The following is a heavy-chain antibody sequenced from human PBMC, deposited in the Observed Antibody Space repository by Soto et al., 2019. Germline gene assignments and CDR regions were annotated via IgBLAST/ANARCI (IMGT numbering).Heavy chain of an antibody. D-gene: IGHD6-13*01. CDR2: IYYSGST. CDR3: ARVHAIYSSSWYLAQPLYCVDY. J-gene: IGHJ4*02. V-gene: IGHV4-59*01. CDR1: GGSISSYY. Sequence: QVQLQESGPGLVKPSETLSLTCTVAGGSISSYYWSWIRQPPGKGLEWIGYIYYSGSTNYNPSLKSRVTISVDTSKNQFSLKLSSVTAADTAGYYCARVHAIYSSSWYLAQPLYCVDYWGQGTLVTVSS.